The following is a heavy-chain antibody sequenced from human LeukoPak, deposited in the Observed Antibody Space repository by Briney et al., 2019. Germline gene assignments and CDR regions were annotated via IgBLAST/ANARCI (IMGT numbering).Heavy chain of an antibody. CDR2: ISYDGSNK. V-gene: IGHV3-30*03. CDR1: GFTFSSYG. D-gene: IGHD2/OR15-2a*01. CDR3: ARVVGFYDTDLYYFDY. J-gene: IGHJ4*02. Sequence: GGSLRLSCAASGFTFSSYGMHWVRQAPGKGLEWVAVISYDGSNKYYADSVKGRFTISRDNSKNTLYLQMNTLRADDTAVYYCARVVGFYDTDLYYFDYWGQGTLVTVSS.